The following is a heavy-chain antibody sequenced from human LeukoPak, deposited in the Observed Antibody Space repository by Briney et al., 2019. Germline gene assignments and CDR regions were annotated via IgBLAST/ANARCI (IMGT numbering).Heavy chain of an antibody. CDR1: GFTFSSSG. Sequence: GGSLRLSCAASGFTFSSSGMHWVRQAPGKGLEWVAFIRFDGSNKYYADSVKGRFTISRDNSKNTLCLQMNSLRAEDAAVYYCAKDYDFWSGYYSPTRGYFDYWGQGTLVTVSS. CDR2: IRFDGSNK. V-gene: IGHV3-30*02. D-gene: IGHD3-3*01. J-gene: IGHJ4*02. CDR3: AKDYDFWSGYYSPTRGYFDY.